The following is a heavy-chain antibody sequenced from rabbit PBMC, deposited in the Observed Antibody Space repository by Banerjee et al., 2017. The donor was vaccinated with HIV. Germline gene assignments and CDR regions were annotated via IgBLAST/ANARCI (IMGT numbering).Heavy chain of an antibody. J-gene: IGHJ3*01. CDR2: IYAGSSGST. CDR3: ARDLAGVIGWNFGL. Sequence: QSLEESGGGLVQPEGSLTLTCTASGFSFSSRYYMCWVRQAPGKGLEWIACIYAGSSGSTYYASWAKGRFTISKTSSTTVTLQMTSLTAADTATYFCARDLAGVIGWNFGLWGQGTLVTVS. D-gene: IGHD4-1*01. V-gene: IGHV1S40*01. CDR1: GFSFSSRYY.